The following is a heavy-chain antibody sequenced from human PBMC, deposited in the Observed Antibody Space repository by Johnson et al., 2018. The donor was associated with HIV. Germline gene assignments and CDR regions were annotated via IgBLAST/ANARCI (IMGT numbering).Heavy chain of an antibody. CDR2: IYSGGNT. J-gene: IGHJ3*02. CDR1: GFSVSSNY. D-gene: IGHD2-21*02. Sequence: MQLVESGGGLVQPGGSLRLSCSASGFSVSSNYMTWVRQAPGKGLEWVSVIYSGGNTSYAASVNGRFIISSDNFKNTLYLQMNSLRAEDTAVYYCARGEGAYCGGDCYYAFDIWGQGTMVTVSS. CDR3: ARGEGAYCGGDCYYAFDI. V-gene: IGHV3-66*01.